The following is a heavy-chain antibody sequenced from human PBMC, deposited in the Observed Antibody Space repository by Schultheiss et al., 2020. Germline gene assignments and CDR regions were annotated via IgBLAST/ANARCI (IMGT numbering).Heavy chain of an antibody. J-gene: IGHJ6*03. V-gene: IGHV3-11*01. CDR2: ISGSGGST. Sequence: GGSLRLSCAASGFTFSDYYMSWIRQAPEKGLEWVSAISGSGGSTYYADSVKGRFTISRDNAKNSLYLQMNSLRAEDTAVYYCARVRDLRQTYYYYYYMDVWGKGTTVTVSS. CDR3: ARVRDLRQTYYYYYYMDV. CDR1: GFTFSDYY. D-gene: IGHD3-16*01.